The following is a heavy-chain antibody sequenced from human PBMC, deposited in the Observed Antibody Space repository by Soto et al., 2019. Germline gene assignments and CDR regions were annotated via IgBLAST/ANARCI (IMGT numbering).Heavy chain of an antibody. V-gene: IGHV1-69*08. D-gene: IGHD2-2*01. CDR3: AREDRDRETGLVPAAIDGMDV. J-gene: IGHJ6*02. CDR2: IIPVFGIA. CDR1: GGTFSRYS. Sequence: QVQLVQSGAEVKKPGSSVKVSCKASGGTFSRYSFTWVRQAPGHGLEWMGRIIPVFGIASYAQKFQGRVTITADKDTSTAYMELSSLRSEDTAVYYCAREDRDRETGLVPAAIDGMDVWGQGTTVTVSS.